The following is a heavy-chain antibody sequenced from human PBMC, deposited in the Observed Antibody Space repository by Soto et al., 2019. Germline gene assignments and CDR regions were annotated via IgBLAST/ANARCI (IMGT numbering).Heavy chain of an antibody. V-gene: IGHV1-69*08. CDR1: GGTFSSYT. J-gene: IGHJ6*03. Sequence: QVQLVQSGAEVKRPGSSVKVSCKASGGTFSSYTISWVRQAPGQGLEWMGRIIPIVGKANDAQKFQGRVTITADKSTSTAYMELSSLRSEDTAVYYCGRGGRGYVAYSREEYYYYIDVWGKGTTVTVSS. D-gene: IGHD6-25*01. CDR2: IIPIVGKA. CDR3: GRGGRGYVAYSREEYYYYIDV.